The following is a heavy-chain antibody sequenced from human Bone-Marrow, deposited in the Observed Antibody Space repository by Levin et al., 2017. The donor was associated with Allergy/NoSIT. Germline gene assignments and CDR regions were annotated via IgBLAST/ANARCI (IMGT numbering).Heavy chain of an antibody. CDR2: IDYRGAT. CDR1: GTSINSGSNY. J-gene: IGHJ6*03. CDR3: VRDLDYYYYMDV. Sequence: SETLSLTCKVSGTSINSGSNYWSWIRQSPAWGLEWIGCIDYRGATQYNPSLRSRVTISADTSKNQFSLNLRSVTAADSAVYYCVRDLDYYYYMDVWGKGTTVTVSS. V-gene: IGHV4-61*01.